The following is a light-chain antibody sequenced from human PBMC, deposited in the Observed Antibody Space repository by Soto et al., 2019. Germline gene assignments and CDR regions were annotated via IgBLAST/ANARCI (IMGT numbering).Light chain of an antibody. CDR2: ENN. CDR1: SSNIGAGYE. Sequence: QSVLTQPPSVSEAPGQRVTISCTGSSSNIGAGYEAHWYQQVPGTAPKLLIYENNNRPSGVPDRFSGSKSGTSASLAITGLQDEDEAEYYCQSYDSSLSTYVFGTGNKVTVL. J-gene: IGLJ1*01. CDR3: QSYDSSLSTYV. V-gene: IGLV1-40*01.